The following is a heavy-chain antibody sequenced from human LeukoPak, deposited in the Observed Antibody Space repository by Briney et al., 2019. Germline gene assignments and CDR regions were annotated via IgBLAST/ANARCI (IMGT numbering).Heavy chain of an antibody. Sequence: GGSLRLSCAASGFTFSSYAMSWVRQAPGKGLEWVSAISGSGGSTYYADSVKGRFTISRDNSKNTLYLQMNSLRAEDTAVYYCAKIPISMIVVVITPRDDASDIWGQGTMVTVSS. CDR1: GFTFSSYA. CDR3: AKIPISMIVVVITPRDDASDI. J-gene: IGHJ3*02. V-gene: IGHV3-23*01. D-gene: IGHD3-22*01. CDR2: ISGSGGST.